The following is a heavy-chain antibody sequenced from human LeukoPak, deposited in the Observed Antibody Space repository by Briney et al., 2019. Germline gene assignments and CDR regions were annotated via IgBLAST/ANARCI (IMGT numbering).Heavy chain of an antibody. Sequence: SETLSLTCTVSGGSISSYYWSWLRQPAGKGLEWIGRIYTSGSTNYNPSLKSRVTMSVDTSKNQFSLKLSSVTAADTAVYYCARLPNPYYYDSSGYFDYWGQGTLVTVSS. CDR3: ARLPNPYYYDSSGYFDY. CDR2: IYTSGST. D-gene: IGHD3-22*01. V-gene: IGHV4-4*07. CDR1: GGSISSYY. J-gene: IGHJ4*02.